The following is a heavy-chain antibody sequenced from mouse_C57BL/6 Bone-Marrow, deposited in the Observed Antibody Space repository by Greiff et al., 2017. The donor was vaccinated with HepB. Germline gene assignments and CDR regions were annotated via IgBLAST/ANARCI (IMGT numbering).Heavy chain of an antibody. CDR1: GFTFSDYY. Sequence: DVQLQESGGGLVQPGGSLKLSCAASGFTFSDYYMYWVRQTPEKRLEWVAYISNGGGSTYYPDTVKGRFTISRDNAKNTLYLQMSRLKSEDTAMYYCARHGMDYWGQGTSVTVSS. CDR2: ISNGGGST. V-gene: IGHV5-12*01. CDR3: ARHGMDY. J-gene: IGHJ4*01.